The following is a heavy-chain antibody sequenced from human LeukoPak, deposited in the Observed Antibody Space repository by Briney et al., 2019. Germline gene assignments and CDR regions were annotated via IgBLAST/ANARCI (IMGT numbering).Heavy chain of an antibody. CDR3: ARLYSSSWYPNYYYYYMDV. J-gene: IGHJ6*03. CDR1: GYTFTGYY. D-gene: IGHD6-13*01. CDR2: INPSGGST. Sequence: ASVKVSCKASGYTFTGYYMHWVRRAPGQGLEWMGIINPSGGSTSYAQKFQGRVTMTRDMSTSTVYMELSSLRSEDTAVYYCARLYSSSWYPNYYYYYMDVWGKGTTVTISS. V-gene: IGHV1-46*01.